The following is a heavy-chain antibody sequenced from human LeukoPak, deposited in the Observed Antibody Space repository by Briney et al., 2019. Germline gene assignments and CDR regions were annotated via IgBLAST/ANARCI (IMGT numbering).Heavy chain of an antibody. CDR1: GGTFSSYA. J-gene: IGHJ3*02. CDR2: IIPIFGTA. V-gene: IGHV1-69*13. Sequence: SVKVSCKASGGTFSSYAISWVRQAPGQGLEWMGGIIPIFGTANYAQKFQGRVTITADESTSTAYMELSSLRSEGTAVYYCATLTGRYGAFDIWGQGTMVTVSS. CDR3: ATLTGRYGAFDI. D-gene: IGHD4-17*01.